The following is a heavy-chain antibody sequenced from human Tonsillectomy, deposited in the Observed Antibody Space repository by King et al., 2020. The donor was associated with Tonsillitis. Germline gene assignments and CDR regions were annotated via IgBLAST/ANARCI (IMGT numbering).Heavy chain of an antibody. J-gene: IGHJ4*02. CDR2: IDYSGST. CDR3: ARLLRTGTYRGFFDY. V-gene: IGHV4-39*01. Sequence: LQLQESGPGLVKPSETLSLTCTVSGDSISSSSSYWGGIRQPPGKGLEWIGNIDYSGSTPCNPSIKSPVTLSVDTSKNRFSLKLSSVTAADTAVYYCARLLRTGTYRGFFDYWGQGTLVTVSS. D-gene: IGHD1-26*01. CDR1: GDSISSSSSY.